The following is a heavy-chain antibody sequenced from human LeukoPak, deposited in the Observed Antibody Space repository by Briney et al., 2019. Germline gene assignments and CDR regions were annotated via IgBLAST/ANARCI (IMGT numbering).Heavy chain of an antibody. D-gene: IGHD5-12*01. CDR3: ARSGWLRSGVDY. CDR1: GGSISSYY. V-gene: IGHV4-59*12. J-gene: IGHJ4*02. Sequence: SETLSLTCTVSGGSISSYYWTWIRQPPGKGLEWIGYIYYSGSTNYNPSLKSRVTISVDTSKNQFSLKLSSVTAADTAVYYCARSGWLRSGVDYRGQGTLVTVSS. CDR2: IYYSGST.